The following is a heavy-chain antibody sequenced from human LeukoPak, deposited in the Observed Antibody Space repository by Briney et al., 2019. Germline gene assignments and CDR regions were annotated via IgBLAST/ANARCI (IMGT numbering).Heavy chain of an antibody. D-gene: IGHD6-25*01. V-gene: IGHV4-34*01. J-gene: IGHJ4*02. CDR3: AGNIAARLDY. Sequence: SETLSLTCAVYGGSFSGYYWSWIRQPPGKGREWIGEIDHSGSTNYNLSLKSRVTISVDTSKNQFSLKLSSVAAADTVVYYCAGNIAARLDYWGQGTLVTVSS. CDR2: IDHSGST. CDR1: GGSFSGYY.